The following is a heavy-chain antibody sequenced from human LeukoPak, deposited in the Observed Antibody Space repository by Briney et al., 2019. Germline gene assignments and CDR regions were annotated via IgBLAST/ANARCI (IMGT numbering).Heavy chain of an antibody. CDR3: ARDGPMVRGVIDYYYYGMDV. V-gene: IGHV3-30-3*01. J-gene: IGHJ6*02. D-gene: IGHD3-10*01. CDR2: ISYDGSNK. Sequence: GGSLRLSCAASGFTFSSYAMHWVRQAPGKGLEWVAVISYDGSNKYYADSVKGRFTISRDNSKNTLYLQMNSLRAEDTAVYYCARDGPMVRGVIDYYYYGMDVWGQGTTVTVSS. CDR1: GFTFSSYA.